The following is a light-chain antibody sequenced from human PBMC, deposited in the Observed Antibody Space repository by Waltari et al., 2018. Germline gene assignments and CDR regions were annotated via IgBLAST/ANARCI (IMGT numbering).Light chain of an antibody. Sequence: QSALTQPRSVSGSPGQSVTISCTGISSDVGGYNYVSWYQQHPGKAPKLMIYDFSKRPSGVPDRFSGSKSGNTASLTISGLQAEDETYYLCCSYAGSYTDVVFDGGTKLTVL. V-gene: IGLV2-11*01. CDR2: DFS. J-gene: IGLJ2*01. CDR3: CSYAGSYTDVV. CDR1: SSDVGGYNY.